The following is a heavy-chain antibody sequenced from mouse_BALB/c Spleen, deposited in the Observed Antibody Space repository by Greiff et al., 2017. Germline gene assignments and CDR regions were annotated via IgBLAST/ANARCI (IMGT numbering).Heavy chain of an antibody. CDR1: GYSFTGYY. J-gene: IGHJ4*01. V-gene: IGHV1-31*01. Sequence: EVQLQQSGPELVKPGASVKISCKASGYSFTGYYMHWVKQSHVKSLEWIGRINPYNGDTSYNQNFKDKASLTVDKSSSTAYMELHSLTSEDSAVYYCARWDYYAMDYWGQGTSVTVSS. CDR3: ARWDYYAMDY. D-gene: IGHD4-1*01. CDR2: INPYNGDT.